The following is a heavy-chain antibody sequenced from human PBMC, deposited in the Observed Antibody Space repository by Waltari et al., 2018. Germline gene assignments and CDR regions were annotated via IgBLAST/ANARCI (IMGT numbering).Heavy chain of an antibody. CDR2: IYYSGDT. CDR1: GVSISSCRYY. D-gene: IGHD6-19*01. Sequence: QLQLQESGPGLVRPSETLSLTCTVSGVSISSCRYYWGWIRQPPGKGPEWIGSIYYSGDTHYNPSLKSRVTISIDMSGNHVSLGLTSVTAADTAVYSCARHRGAVAASMGPFDYWGQGTLVTVSS. J-gene: IGHJ4*02. CDR3: ARHRGAVAASMGPFDY. V-gene: IGHV4-39*01.